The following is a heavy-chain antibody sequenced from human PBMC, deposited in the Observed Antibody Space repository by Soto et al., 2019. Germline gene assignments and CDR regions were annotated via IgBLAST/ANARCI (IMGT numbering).Heavy chain of an antibody. D-gene: IGHD3-22*01. CDR1: GYTFTSYG. V-gene: IGHV1-18*01. Sequence: ASVKVSCTASGYTFTSYGISWVRQAPGQGLEWMGWISAYNGNTNYAQKLQGRVTMTTGTSTSTAYMELRSLRSDDTAVYYCARGPPSYYDSSGYYKYFDYWGQGTLVTVSS. J-gene: IGHJ4*02. CDR3: ARGPPSYYDSSGYYKYFDY. CDR2: ISAYNGNT.